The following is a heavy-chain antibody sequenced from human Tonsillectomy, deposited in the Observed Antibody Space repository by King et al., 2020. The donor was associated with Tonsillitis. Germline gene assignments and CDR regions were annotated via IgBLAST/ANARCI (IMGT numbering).Heavy chain of an antibody. D-gene: IGHD5-12*01. CDR3: AREAPLGSGYDY. V-gene: IGHV4-34*01. J-gene: IGHJ4*02. CDR2: INHSGST. Sequence: VQLQQWGAGLLKPSETLSLTCAVYGGSFSGYYWSWIRQPPGKGLEWIGEINHSGSTNYNPSLKSRVTISVDTSKNQFSLKLSSVTAADTAVYYCAREAPLGSGYDYWGQGTLVTVSS. CDR1: GGSFSGYY.